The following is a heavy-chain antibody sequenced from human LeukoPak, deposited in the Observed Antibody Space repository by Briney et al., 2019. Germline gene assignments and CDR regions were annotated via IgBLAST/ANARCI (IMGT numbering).Heavy chain of an antibody. CDR3: KTVVTHDY. CDR2: ISSSGSIV. Sequence: PGGSLRLSCAASGFTFSDYYMTWIRQAPGKGLEWVSYISSSGSIVYYADSVKGQFIISRDNAKNSLYLQMNSLRAEDTAVYYCKTVVTHDYWGQGTLVTVSS. CDR1: GFTFSDYY. D-gene: IGHD4-23*01. J-gene: IGHJ4*02. V-gene: IGHV3-11*04.